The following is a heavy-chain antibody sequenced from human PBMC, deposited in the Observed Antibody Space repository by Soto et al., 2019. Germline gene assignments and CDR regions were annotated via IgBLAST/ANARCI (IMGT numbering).Heavy chain of an antibody. CDR1: GYTFTSYA. J-gene: IGHJ6*02. Sequence: ASVKVSCKASGYTFTSYAMHWVRQATGQGLEWMGWMNPDSGNTGFAQKFQGRVTLTRNTSITTAYMELSRLRSEDTAVYYCARKGYYYYGMDFWGQGTSVTVSS. CDR3: ARKGYYYYGMDF. CDR2: MNPDSGNT. V-gene: IGHV1-8*02.